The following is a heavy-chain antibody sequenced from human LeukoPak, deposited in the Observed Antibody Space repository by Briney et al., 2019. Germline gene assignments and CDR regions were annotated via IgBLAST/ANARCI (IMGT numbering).Heavy chain of an antibody. Sequence: KASQTLSLTCTVSGGSISSGSYYWSWIRQPAGKGLEWIGRIYTSGSTNYNPSLKSRVTISVDTSKNQFSLKLSSVTAADTAVYYCARDLHYYGSGTLGYWGQETLVTVSS. CDR1: GGSISSGSYY. D-gene: IGHD3-10*01. CDR2: IYTSGST. V-gene: IGHV4-61*02. CDR3: ARDLHYYGSGTLGY. J-gene: IGHJ4*02.